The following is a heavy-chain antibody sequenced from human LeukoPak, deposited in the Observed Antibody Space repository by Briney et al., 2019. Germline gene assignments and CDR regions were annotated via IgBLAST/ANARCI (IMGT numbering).Heavy chain of an antibody. CDR1: GYTFTSYA. V-gene: IGHV1-3*01. CDR2: INAGNGNT. CDR3: ARSGQWQNTGYYFDY. D-gene: IGHD6-19*01. Sequence: ASVKVSCKASGYTFTSYAMHWVRQAPGQRPECMGWINAGNGNTKYPQKFQGRVTITRETSASTAYMELSSLRSEDTAVYYCARSGQWQNTGYYFDYWGQGTLVTVSS. J-gene: IGHJ4*02.